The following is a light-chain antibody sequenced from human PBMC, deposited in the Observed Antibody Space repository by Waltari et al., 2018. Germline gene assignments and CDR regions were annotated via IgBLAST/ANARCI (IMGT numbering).Light chain of an antibody. J-gene: IGKJ2*01. Sequence: DIVMTQSPDSLAVSLGERATINCKSSQIFLYSSNNKNYLAWYQQKPGQPTKVLIYWASFRESGVPDRFSGSGSETDFTLTISSLQAEDVAVYYCQQYYSTPPYTFGQGTKLEIK. CDR3: QQYYSTPPYT. CDR2: WAS. V-gene: IGKV4-1*01. CDR1: QIFLYSSNNKNY.